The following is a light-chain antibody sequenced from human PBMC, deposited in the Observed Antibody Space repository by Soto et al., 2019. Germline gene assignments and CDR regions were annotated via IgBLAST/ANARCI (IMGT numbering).Light chain of an antibody. CDR2: GAS. V-gene: IGKV3-20*01. CDR1: QSAGSNY. CDR3: QHYATPPFT. J-gene: IGKJ3*01. Sequence: EIVLTQSPGTLSLSLGERATVSCRASQSAGSNYLAWYQRKPGQAPRLLIYGASSRATGIPDRFSGSGSGTDFTLTISRLEPEDFSVYYCQHYATPPFTFGPGTKVDIK.